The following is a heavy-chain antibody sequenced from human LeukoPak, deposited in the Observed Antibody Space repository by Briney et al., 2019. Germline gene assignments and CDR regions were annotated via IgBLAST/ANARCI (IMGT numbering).Heavy chain of an antibody. V-gene: IGHV5-51*07. D-gene: IGHD2-21*02. J-gene: IGHJ6*03. CDR1: GYSFTSYW. Sequence: GESLKISCKGSGYSFTSYWIGWVHQMPGKGLEWIGIIYPGDSDTRYSPSFQGQVTISADKSISTAYLQWSSLKASDTAMYYCARLGYCGGDCYLIRYYYYYMDVWGKGTTVTVSS. CDR2: IYPGDSDT. CDR3: ARLGYCGGDCYLIRYYYYYMDV.